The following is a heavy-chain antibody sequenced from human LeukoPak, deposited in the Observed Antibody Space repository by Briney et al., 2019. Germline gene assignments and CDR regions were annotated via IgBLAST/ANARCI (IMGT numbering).Heavy chain of an antibody. CDR2: ISGSGGST. J-gene: IGHJ4*02. Sequence: GGSLRLSCAASGFTFSNYAMNWVRQAPGKGLEWVSGISGSGGSTYYADSVKGRFTISRDNSKNTLYLQMNSLRAEDTAMYYCAKDRHYSSNLFDYWGQGTLVTVSS. CDR3: AKDRHYSSNLFDY. V-gene: IGHV3-23*01. D-gene: IGHD6-19*01. CDR1: GFTFSNYA.